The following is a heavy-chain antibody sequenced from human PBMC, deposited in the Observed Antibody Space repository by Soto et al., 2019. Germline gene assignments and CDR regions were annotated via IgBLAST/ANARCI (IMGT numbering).Heavy chain of an antibody. CDR2: IRASGSST. Sequence: EVRLLESGGGLVQPGGSLRLSCVASGFTFRLYDMNWVRQAPGKGLEWVSSIRASGSSTYYADTVKGRFTISRDNSKNTLFLQMNTLRAEDTATYYCAKDNTEMGGGRGTLVTVSS. V-gene: IGHV3-23*01. CDR3: AKDNTEMG. J-gene: IGHJ4*02. D-gene: IGHD1-26*01. CDR1: GFTFRLYD.